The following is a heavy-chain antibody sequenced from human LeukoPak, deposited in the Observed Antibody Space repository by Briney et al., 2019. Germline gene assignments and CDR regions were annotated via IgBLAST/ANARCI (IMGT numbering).Heavy chain of an antibody. J-gene: IGHJ4*02. D-gene: IGHD4-17*01. V-gene: IGHV4-39*07. CDR2: INHSGST. CDR1: GGSISSSSYY. Sequence: SETLSLTCTVSGGSISSSSYYWGWNRQPPGKGLEWIGEINHSGSTNYNPSLKSRVTISVDTSKNQFSLKLSSVTAADTAVYYCARLLYGDEGDYWGQGTLVTVSS. CDR3: ARLLYGDEGDY.